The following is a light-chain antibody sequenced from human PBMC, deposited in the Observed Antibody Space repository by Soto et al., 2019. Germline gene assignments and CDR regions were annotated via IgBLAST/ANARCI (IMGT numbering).Light chain of an antibody. J-gene: IGKJ5*01. Sequence: EFVLTQSPGTLSLSPGERATLSCRASQSVSSSYLAWYQQKPGQAPRLLIYGASSRATGIPDRFGGSRSGTEFTLTINSLEPEDFAVYYCQQRNVWPPITFGQGTRLEI. CDR1: QSVSSSY. CDR3: QQRNVWPPIT. CDR2: GAS. V-gene: IGKV3D-20*02.